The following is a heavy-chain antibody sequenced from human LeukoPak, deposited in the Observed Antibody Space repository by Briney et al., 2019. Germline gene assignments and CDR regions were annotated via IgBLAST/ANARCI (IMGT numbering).Heavy chain of an antibody. D-gene: IGHD3-3*01. Sequence: GGSLRLSCTASGFTFRDYYMNWIRRAPGRGLEWISFISGSGDTIYYADSVKGRFTISRDNVKNSLYLQMNSLRAGDSAVYYCARRTYYNFWSGYPTSYYYYYYMDVWGKGTTVTVSS. CDR3: ARRTYYNFWSGYPTSYYYYYYMDV. V-gene: IGHV3-11*01. CDR1: GFTFRDYY. CDR2: ISGSGDTI. J-gene: IGHJ6*03.